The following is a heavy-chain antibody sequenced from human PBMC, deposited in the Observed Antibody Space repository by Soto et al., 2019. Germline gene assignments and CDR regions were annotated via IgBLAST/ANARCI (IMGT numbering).Heavy chain of an antibody. CDR3: ARSPGDYGMDV. J-gene: IGHJ6*02. CDR2: MWYDSTNE. Sequence: VQLVESGGGVVQPGRSLRLSCAASGFTFSSYGMHWVRQAPGKGLEWVAVMWYDSTNEYYADSVKGRFTISRDNSKNTLYLQMDSLRAEDTAVYYCARSPGDYGMDVWGQGTTVTVSS. V-gene: IGHV3-33*01. CDR1: GFTFSSYG.